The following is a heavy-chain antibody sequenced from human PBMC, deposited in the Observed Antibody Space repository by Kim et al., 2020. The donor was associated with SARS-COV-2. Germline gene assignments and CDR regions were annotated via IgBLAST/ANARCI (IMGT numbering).Heavy chain of an antibody. CDR2: IGTADDT. CDR3: ARETPDSSSYGWYFDP. CDR1: SLTFSSYD. D-gene: IGHD6-6*01. J-gene: IGHJ2*01. Sequence: GGSLRLSCAASSLTFSSYDMHWVRQATGKGLEWVSAIGTADDTYYADSVTGRFTISRANATNSLYLQMNALTAGDTAAYYCARETPDSSSYGWYFDPWGR. V-gene: IGHV3-13*04.